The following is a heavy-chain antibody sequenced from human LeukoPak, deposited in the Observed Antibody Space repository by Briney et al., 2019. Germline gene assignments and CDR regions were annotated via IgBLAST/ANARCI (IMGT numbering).Heavy chain of an antibody. V-gene: IGHV4-39*07. D-gene: IGHD2-2*01. J-gene: IGHJ3*02. CDR1: GGSISSSSYY. CDR3: ARDAQGFFAMTFVLDAFDI. Sequence: SETLSLTCTVSGGSISSSSYYWGWIRQPPGKGLEWIGSIYYSGSTYYNPSLKSRVTISVDTSKNQFSLKLSSVTAADTAVYYCARDAQGFFAMTFVLDAFDIWGQGTMVTVSS. CDR2: IYYSGST.